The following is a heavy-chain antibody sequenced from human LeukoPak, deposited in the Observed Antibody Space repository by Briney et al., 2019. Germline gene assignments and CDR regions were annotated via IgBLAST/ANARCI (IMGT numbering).Heavy chain of an antibody. J-gene: IGHJ5*02. Sequence: GGSLRLSCAASGFTFSSYSMNWVRQAPGRGLEWVSYISSSSSTIYYADSVKGRFTISRDNAKNSLYLQMNSLRAEDTAVYYCARAGDYGDYNWFDPWGQGTLVTVSS. D-gene: IGHD4-17*01. V-gene: IGHV3-48*04. CDR2: ISSSSSTI. CDR1: GFTFSSYS. CDR3: ARAGDYGDYNWFDP.